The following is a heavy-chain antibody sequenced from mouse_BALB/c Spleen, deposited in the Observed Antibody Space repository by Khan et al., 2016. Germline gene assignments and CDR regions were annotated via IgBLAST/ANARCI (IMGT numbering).Heavy chain of an antibody. D-gene: IGHD2-12*01. CDR2: IAPGSGST. Sequence: DLVKPGASVKLSCKASGYTFTSYWINWIKQRPGQGLEWIGRIAPGSGSTYYNEMFKGKATLTVDTSSSTAYIQLSSLSSEDSAVYFCSRDVNDPFAYWCQGTLVTVSA. V-gene: IGHV1S41*01. CDR1: GYTFTSYW. CDR3: SRDVNDPFAY. J-gene: IGHJ3*01.